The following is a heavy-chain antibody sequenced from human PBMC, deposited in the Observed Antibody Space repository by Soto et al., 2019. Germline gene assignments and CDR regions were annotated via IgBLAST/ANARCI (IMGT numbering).Heavy chain of an antibody. J-gene: IGHJ4*02. V-gene: IGHV3-30*18. CDR2: ISDTGSSH. CDR1: GFTFSPYG. CDR3: AKDRGGDCPDNSCYFGADY. Sequence: GGSLRLSCVGSGFTFSPYGMHWVRQAPGKGLECVAVISDTGSSHYYAASVEGRFTISRENSKNTLSLHMDRLRVEDTAVYYCAKDRGGDCPDNSCYFGADYWGQGTPVTV. D-gene: IGHD2-2*01.